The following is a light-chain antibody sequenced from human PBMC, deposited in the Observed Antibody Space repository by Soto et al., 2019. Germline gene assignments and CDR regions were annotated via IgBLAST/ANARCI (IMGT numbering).Light chain of an antibody. CDR2: EAS. Sequence: QSALTQPASVSGSPGQSITISGTGTSRNVGSYNRVSWYQQHPGEAPKLMIYEASKRPSGGSNRFSGSKSGNTASLTISGLQADDDAAYYCCSYAGSGTMIFGGGTQRPVL. CDR3: CSYAGSGTMI. J-gene: IGLJ2*01. CDR1: SRNVGSYNR. V-gene: IGLV2-23*01.